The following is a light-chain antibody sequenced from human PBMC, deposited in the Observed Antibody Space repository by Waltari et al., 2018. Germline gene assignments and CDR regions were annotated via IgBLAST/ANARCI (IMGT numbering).Light chain of an antibody. CDR3: QQYGYLLT. V-gene: IGKV1-33*01. Sequence: DIQMTQSPSSLSASVGYTVTITCQASQDSSNYLNWYQQKTGKAPNLLIYDASNLETGVPSRCSGSVSGTDFTFTITSLQPEDIATYYCQQYGYLLTFGPGTKVDIK. CDR2: DAS. CDR1: QDSSNY. J-gene: IGKJ3*01.